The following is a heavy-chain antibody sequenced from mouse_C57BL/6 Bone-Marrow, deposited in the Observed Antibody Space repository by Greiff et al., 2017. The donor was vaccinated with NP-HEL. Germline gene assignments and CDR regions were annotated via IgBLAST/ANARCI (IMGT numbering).Heavy chain of an antibody. CDR1: GFNIKDDY. Sequence: EVKLQESGAELVRPGASVKLSCTASGFNIKDDYMHWVKQRPEQGLEWIGWIDPENGDTEYASKFQGKATITADTSSTTAYLQLSSLTSEDTAVYYCTTRGRSNHVGAMDYWGQGTSVTVSS. CDR2: IDPENGDT. J-gene: IGHJ4*01. CDR3: TTRGRSNHVGAMDY. D-gene: IGHD2-5*01. V-gene: IGHV14-4*01.